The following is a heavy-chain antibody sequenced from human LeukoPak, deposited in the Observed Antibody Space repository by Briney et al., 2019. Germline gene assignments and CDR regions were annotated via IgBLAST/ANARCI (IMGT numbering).Heavy chain of an antibody. CDR3: ARARDFLWFDP. D-gene: IGHD2/OR15-2a*01. CDR2: IYYSGST. CDR1: GGSISSGGYY. V-gene: IGHV4-31*03. Sequence: SETLSLTCTVPGGSISSGGYYWSWIRQHPGKGLEWIGYIYYSGSTYYNPSLKSRVTISVDTSKNQFSLKLSSATAADTAVYYCARARDFLWFDPWGQGTLVTVSS. J-gene: IGHJ5*02.